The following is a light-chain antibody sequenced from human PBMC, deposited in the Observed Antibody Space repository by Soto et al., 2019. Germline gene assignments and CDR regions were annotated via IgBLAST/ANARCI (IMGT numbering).Light chain of an antibody. V-gene: IGKV1-5*01. CDR2: DAS. CDR3: QQYNSYHT. CDR1: QSISSW. Sequence: DIQMTQSPSTLSASVGDRVTITCRASQSISSWLAWYQQKPGKAPKLLIYDASSLESGVPSRFSGSGSGTEFTLTISSLHPDDFATYYCQQYNSYHTFGQCTKLEIK. J-gene: IGKJ2*01.